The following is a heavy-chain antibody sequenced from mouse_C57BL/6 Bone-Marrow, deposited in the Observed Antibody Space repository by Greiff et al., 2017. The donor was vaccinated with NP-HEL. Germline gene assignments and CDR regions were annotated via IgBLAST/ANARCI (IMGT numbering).Heavy chain of an antibody. Sequence: VNLLHSGADLAKPGASVKLSCKASGYTFTSYWMHWVQPRPGQGLDWIGYIYPSSGYTKYNQKFKDKATLTADKSSSTAYMQLSSLTYEDSAVYYCARYSASAGTSAMDYWGQGTAVTVS. CDR2: IYPSSGYT. J-gene: IGHJ4*01. V-gene: IGHV1-7*01. CDR1: GYTFTSYW. CDR3: ARYSASAGTSAMDY. D-gene: IGHD4-1*01.